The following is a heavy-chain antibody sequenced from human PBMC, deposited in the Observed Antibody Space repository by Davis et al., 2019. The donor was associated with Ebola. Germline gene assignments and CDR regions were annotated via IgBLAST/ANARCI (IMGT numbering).Heavy chain of an antibody. CDR3: ARHLPTRYGDYELWNWFDP. CDR2: IYYSGST. V-gene: IGHV4-30-4*01. CDR1: GGSISSGDYY. D-gene: IGHD4-17*01. Sequence: SETLSLTCTVSGGSISSGDYYWSWIRQPPGKGLEWIGYIYYSGSTYYNPSLKSRVTISVDTSKNQFSLKLSSVTAADTAVYYCARHLPTRYGDYELWNWFDPWGQGTLVTVSS. J-gene: IGHJ5*02.